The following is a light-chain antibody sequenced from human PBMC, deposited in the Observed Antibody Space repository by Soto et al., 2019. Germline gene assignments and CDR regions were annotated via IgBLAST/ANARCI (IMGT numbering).Light chain of an antibody. V-gene: IGKV3-15*01. Sequence: EMVMTQSPATLSVSPGERATLSCRSTQSVSSNLAWYQQKLGQAPRLLIYGASTRATGIPARFSGSGSGTEFTLTISRLQSEDFAVYYCQQYNNWPPWTFGQGTKVDI. CDR3: QQYNNWPPWT. CDR2: GAS. J-gene: IGKJ1*01. CDR1: QSVSSN.